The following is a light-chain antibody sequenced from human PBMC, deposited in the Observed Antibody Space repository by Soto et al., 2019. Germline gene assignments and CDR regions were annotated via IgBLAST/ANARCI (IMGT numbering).Light chain of an antibody. CDR1: SSDVGGYNY. V-gene: IGLV2-14*01. Sequence: QSVLTQPASVSGSPGQSITISCTGTSSDVGGYNYVSWYQQHPGKAPKLMIYEVSNRPSGVSNRFSGSKSGNTASLTISGLQAEDEAYYYCSSYTSNSTRVFGGGTKLTVL. CDR3: SSYTSNSTRV. J-gene: IGLJ3*02. CDR2: EVS.